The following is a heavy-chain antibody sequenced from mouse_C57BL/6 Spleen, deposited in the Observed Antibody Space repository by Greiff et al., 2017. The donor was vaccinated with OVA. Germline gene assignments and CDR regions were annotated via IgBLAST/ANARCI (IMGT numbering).Heavy chain of an antibody. CDR1: GYTFTSYW. Sequence: QVQLQQPGAELVMPGASVKLSCKASGYTFTSYWMHWVKQRPGQGLEWIGEIDPSDSYTNYNQKFKGKSTLTVDKSSSTAYMQLSSLTSEDSAVYYCARSAIDAMDDWGQGTSVTVSS. J-gene: IGHJ4*01. D-gene: IGHD1-2*01. CDR3: ARSAIDAMDD. V-gene: IGHV1-69*01. CDR2: IDPSDSYT.